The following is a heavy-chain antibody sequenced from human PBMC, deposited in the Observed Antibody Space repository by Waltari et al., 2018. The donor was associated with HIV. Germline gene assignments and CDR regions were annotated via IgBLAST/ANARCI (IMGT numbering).Heavy chain of an antibody. CDR3: AREPSGSAFDY. CDR2: ISSSSSTI. V-gene: IGHV3-48*01. D-gene: IGHD2-15*01. Sequence: ELQLVESGGGLVQPGGSLSLSCPASGLPSGSYSMNSVRQAPGKGVEWVSYISSSSSTIYYADSVKGRFTISRDNAKNSLYLQMNSLRAEDTAVYYCAREPSGSAFDYWGQGTLVTVSS. J-gene: IGHJ4*02. CDR1: GLPSGSYS.